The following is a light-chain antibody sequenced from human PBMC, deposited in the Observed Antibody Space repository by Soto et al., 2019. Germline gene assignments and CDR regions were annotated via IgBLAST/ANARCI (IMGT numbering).Light chain of an antibody. CDR1: QSVSTSY. CDR2: GAS. V-gene: IGKV3-20*01. J-gene: IGKJ1*01. Sequence: EIVLTQSPGTLSLSPGERATLSCRASQSVSTSYLAWYQQKPGQAPRLLIYGASSRATGIPARFSGSGSGTDFTLTISRLETEDFAVYYCQQYGSSPTTFGQGTKVEIK. CDR3: QQYGSSPTT.